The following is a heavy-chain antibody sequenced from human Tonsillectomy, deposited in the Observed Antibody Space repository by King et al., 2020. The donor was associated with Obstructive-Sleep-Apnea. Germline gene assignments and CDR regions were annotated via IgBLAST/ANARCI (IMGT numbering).Heavy chain of an antibody. CDR3: ARERVTPGVYYGMDV. Sequence: QLVQSGGGVVQPGRSLRLSCAASGFTFSSYGMHWVRQAPGKGLEWVAVIWYDGSNKYYADSVKGRFTISRDNSKNTLYLQMNSLRAEDTAVYYCARERVTPGVYYGMDVWGQGTTVTVSS. CDR1: GFTFSSYG. D-gene: IGHD4-23*01. J-gene: IGHJ6*02. CDR2: IWYDGSNK. V-gene: IGHV3-33*01.